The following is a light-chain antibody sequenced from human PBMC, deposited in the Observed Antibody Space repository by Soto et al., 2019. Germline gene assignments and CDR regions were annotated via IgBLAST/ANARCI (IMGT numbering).Light chain of an antibody. J-gene: IGKJ1*01. V-gene: IGKV1-5*01. Sequence: DIQMTQSPSTLSASVGDRVTITCRASQSISSWLAWYQQKPGKAPKLLIYDASSLESGVTSRFSGSGSGTEFTLTISSLQPDDFATCYCQQYNSYPWTFGQGTKVEIK. CDR1: QSISSW. CDR2: DAS. CDR3: QQYNSYPWT.